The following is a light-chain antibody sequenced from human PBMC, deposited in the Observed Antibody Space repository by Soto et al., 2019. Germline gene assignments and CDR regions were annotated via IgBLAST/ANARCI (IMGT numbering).Light chain of an antibody. Sequence: EIEMTQSPATLSASPGERATLSCRASQSVSANLAWYQQKPGQAPRLLIYGPSTRATGIPARFSGSGSGTEYTPPISSRLSEDVAVNYCQQYNNWTPGTFGEGTKLEIK. J-gene: IGKJ2*02. CDR1: QSVSAN. V-gene: IGKV3D-15*01. CDR2: GPS. CDR3: QQYNNWTPGT.